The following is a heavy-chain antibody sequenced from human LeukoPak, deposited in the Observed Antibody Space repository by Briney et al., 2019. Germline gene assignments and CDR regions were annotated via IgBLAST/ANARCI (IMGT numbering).Heavy chain of an antibody. CDR1: GYTFPNSG. CDR3: ARTNLDCKNGVCYDY. Sequence: ASVKVSCKASGYTFPNSGINWVRQAPGQGLEWMGWISVYNHNTNYAQKFQGRVTVTTDTSTSTAYMELRSLRSDDTAVYYCARTNLDCKNGVCYDYWGQGTLVTVSS. CDR2: ISVYNHNT. V-gene: IGHV1-18*01. D-gene: IGHD2-8*01. J-gene: IGHJ4*02.